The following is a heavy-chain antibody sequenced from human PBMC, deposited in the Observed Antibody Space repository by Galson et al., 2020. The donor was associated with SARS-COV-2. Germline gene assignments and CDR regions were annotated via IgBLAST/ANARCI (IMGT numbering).Heavy chain of an antibody. CDR3: ARQNIPYYYGMDV. Sequence: ETSETLSLTCTVSGGSISSGDYYWTWIRQHPGKGLEWIGYIYHSGSTYYNRSLKSRVTISVDTSKNQFSLKLSSVTAADTAVYYCARQNIPYYYGMDVWGQGTTVTVSS. CDR1: GGSISSGDYY. V-gene: IGHV4-31*03. J-gene: IGHJ6*02. CDR2: IYHSGST.